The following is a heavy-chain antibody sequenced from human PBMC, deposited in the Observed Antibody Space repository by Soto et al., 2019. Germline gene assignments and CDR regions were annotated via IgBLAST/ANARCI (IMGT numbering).Heavy chain of an antibody. CDR1: GFTFSSYS. CDR3: ARVPNSSGYYADY. V-gene: IGHV3-21*01. J-gene: IGHJ4*02. CDR2: ISSSSSYI. D-gene: IGHD3-22*01. Sequence: EVQLVESGGGLVKPGGSLRLSCAASGFTFSSYSMNWVRQAPGKGLEWVSSISSSSSYIYYADSVKGRFTISRDNAKNSLYLQMNSLRAEDTAVYYCARVPNSSGYYADYWGQGTLVTVSS.